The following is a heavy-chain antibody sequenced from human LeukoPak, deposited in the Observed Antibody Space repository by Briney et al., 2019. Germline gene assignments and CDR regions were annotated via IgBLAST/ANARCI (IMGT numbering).Heavy chain of an antibody. D-gene: IGHD6-19*01. J-gene: IGHJ4*02. CDR2: IRYDGSNK. CDR1: GFTFSSYG. CDR3: AKHGSHIAVAGTLYDY. Sequence: PGGSLRLSCGASGFTFSSYGMHWVRQAPGKGLEWVAFIRYDGSNKYYADSVKGRFTISRDNSKNTLYLQMNSLRAEDTAVYYCAKHGSHIAVAGTLYDYWGQGTLVTVSS. V-gene: IGHV3-30*02.